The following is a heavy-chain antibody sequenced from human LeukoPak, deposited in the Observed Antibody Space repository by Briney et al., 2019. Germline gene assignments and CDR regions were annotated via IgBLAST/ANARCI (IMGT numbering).Heavy chain of an antibody. CDR2: IYTSGST. D-gene: IGHD3-16*02. J-gene: IGHJ3*02. Sequence: PSQTLSLTCTVSGGSISSGSYYWSWIRQPAGKGLEWIGRIYTSGSTNYNPSLKSRVTISVDTSKNQFSLKLSSVTAADTAVYYCARGSRYDYVWGSYRSDAFDIWGQGTMVTVSS. CDR3: ARGSRYDYVWGSYRSDAFDI. V-gene: IGHV4-61*02. CDR1: GGSISSGSYY.